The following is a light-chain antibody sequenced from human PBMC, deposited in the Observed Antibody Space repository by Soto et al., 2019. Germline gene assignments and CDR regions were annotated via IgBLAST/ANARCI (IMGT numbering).Light chain of an antibody. Sequence: IQVTQSPSSLSASVGDRITITCRVSLGMSSYLAWYQQKPGKAPKLLIYAAYTLQSGVPSRFSGGGSGPDFTLTISNLQPEDIATYYCQQVDTSHSFGGGTKVEIK. CDR1: LGMSSY. J-gene: IGKJ4*01. CDR3: QQVDTSHS. CDR2: AAY. V-gene: IGKV1-9*01.